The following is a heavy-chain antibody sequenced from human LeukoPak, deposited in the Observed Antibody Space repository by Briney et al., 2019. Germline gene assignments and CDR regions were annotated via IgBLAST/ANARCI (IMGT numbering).Heavy chain of an antibody. Sequence: SGTLSLTCAVSGGSISSSNWWSWVRQPPGKGLEWIGEIYHSGSTNYNPSLKSRVTISVDTSKNQFSLKLSSVTAADTAVYYCARLPKNGDIDYWGQGTLVTVSS. CDR1: GGSISSSNW. CDR3: ARLPKNGDIDY. CDR2: IYHSGST. D-gene: IGHD1-1*01. V-gene: IGHV4-4*02. J-gene: IGHJ4*02.